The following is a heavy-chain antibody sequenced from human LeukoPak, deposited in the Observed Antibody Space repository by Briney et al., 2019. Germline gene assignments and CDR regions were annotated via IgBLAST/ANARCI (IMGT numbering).Heavy chain of an antibody. CDR2: ISGSGGST. CDR3: AKALYSSSWYGDY. V-gene: IGHV3-23*01. Sequence: ETLSLTCTVSGGSISSSSYYWGWIRQPPGKGLDWVSVISGSGGSTYYEDSVKGRFTISRDNSKSTLYLQMNSLRAEDTAVYYCAKALYSSSWYGDYWGQGTLVTVSS. CDR1: GGSISSSSYY. J-gene: IGHJ4*02. D-gene: IGHD6-13*01.